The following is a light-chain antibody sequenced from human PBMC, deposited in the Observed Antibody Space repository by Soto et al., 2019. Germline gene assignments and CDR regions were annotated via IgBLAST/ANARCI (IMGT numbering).Light chain of an antibody. CDR3: QQYNNWPQT. CDR1: QSVSSN. J-gene: IGKJ1*01. V-gene: IGKV3-15*01. CDR2: SAS. Sequence: EIVLTPSPGPLSLSPGERATLSCRASQSVSSNLVWYQQKPGQAPRLLIYSASTRATGIPARFSGSGSGTEFTLTISSLQSEDFAVYYCQQYNNWPQTFGQGTKVDI.